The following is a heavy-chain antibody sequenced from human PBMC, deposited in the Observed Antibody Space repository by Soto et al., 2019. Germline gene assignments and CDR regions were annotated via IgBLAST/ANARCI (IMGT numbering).Heavy chain of an antibody. CDR3: ATELIAKYGMDV. J-gene: IGHJ6*02. Sequence: EVQLVESGGGLVQPGGSLRLSCAASGFTVSGNYVTWVRQAPGKGLEWVSVIYTDDNIYYADSVTGRFTISRDNSKNTFYLQMNRLRVADTAVYYCATELIAKYGMDVWGQGTTVTVSS. D-gene: IGHD2-21*01. CDR2: IYTDDNI. CDR1: GFTVSGNY. V-gene: IGHV3-53*01.